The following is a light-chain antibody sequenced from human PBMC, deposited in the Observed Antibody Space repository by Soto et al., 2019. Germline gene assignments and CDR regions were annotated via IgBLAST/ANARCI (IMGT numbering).Light chain of an antibody. Sequence: QSALTQPPSASGSPGQSVTISCTGTGGDVGGYNYVSLHQQHPGKVPRLIIYDVNKRPSGVPDRSSGSTSDHTASLTVSGLQDEDAADYYCSSYAGFNNYVFGTGTKLTVL. V-gene: IGLV2-8*01. CDR2: DVN. CDR1: GGDVGGYNY. CDR3: SSYAGFNNYV. J-gene: IGLJ1*01.